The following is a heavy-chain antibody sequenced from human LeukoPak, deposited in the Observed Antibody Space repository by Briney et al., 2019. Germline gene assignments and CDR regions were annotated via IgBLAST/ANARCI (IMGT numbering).Heavy chain of an antibody. J-gene: IGHJ4*02. D-gene: IGHD1-1*01. Sequence: SQTLSLTCAISGDSVSSNSAAWNWIRQSPSRGLEWLGRTYYRSKWYTYYAASIKSRIAINRDTSKNQFSLQLNSVTPEDTAVYYCARSTGPIDYWGQGTLVTVSS. V-gene: IGHV6-1*01. CDR3: ARSTGPIDY. CDR1: GDSVSSNSAA. CDR2: TYYRSKWYT.